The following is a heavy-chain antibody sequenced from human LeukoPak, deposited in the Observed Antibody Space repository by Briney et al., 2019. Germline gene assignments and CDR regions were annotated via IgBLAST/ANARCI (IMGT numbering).Heavy chain of an antibody. D-gene: IGHD6-25*01. V-gene: IGHV3-23*01. CDR2: ISGSGGST. J-gene: IGHJ4*02. CDR1: GFTFSSYA. CDR3: AKDRLASPQFDY. Sequence: GGSLRLSCAASGFTFSSYAMSWVRQAPGKGLEWVSAISGSGGSTYYADSVKGRFTISRDNSKNTLYLQMNSLRAEDAAVYYCAKDRLASPQFDYWGQGTLVTVSS.